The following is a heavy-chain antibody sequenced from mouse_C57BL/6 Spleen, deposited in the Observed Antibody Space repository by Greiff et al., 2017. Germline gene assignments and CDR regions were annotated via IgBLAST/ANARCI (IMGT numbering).Heavy chain of an antibody. CDR2: IEPSGSYT. Sequence: QVQLQQPGAELVMPGASVKLSCKASGYTFTSYWMHWVKQRPGQGLEWIGEIEPSGSYTNYNQKFKGKSTLTVDKSSSTAYMQLSSLTSEDSAVYYCARWLLGGNAMDYWGQGTSVTVSS. CDR3: ARWLLGGNAMDY. D-gene: IGHD2-3*01. CDR1: GYTFTSYW. J-gene: IGHJ4*01. V-gene: IGHV1-69*01.